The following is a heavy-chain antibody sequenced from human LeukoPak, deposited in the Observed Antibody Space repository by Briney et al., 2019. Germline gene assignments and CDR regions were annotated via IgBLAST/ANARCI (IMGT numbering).Heavy chain of an antibody. CDR2: INPNSGGT. V-gene: IGHV1-2*02. Sequence: ASVKVSCKASGYTFTGYYMHWVRQAPGQGLEWMGWINPNSGGTNYAQKFQGRVTMTRDTSISTAYMELSRLRSDDTAVYYCGRVLGDYDILTGYYDYWGQGTLVTVSS. D-gene: IGHD3-9*01. J-gene: IGHJ4*02. CDR1: GYTFTGYY. CDR3: GRVLGDYDILTGYYDY.